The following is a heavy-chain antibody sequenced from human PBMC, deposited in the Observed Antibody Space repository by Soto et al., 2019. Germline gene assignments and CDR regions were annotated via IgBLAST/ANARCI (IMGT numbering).Heavy chain of an antibody. V-gene: IGHV1-58*01. CDR3: ATANNTSPFDY. CDR2: IIVDSGNT. Sequence: SLKVSCKPSGFTFPTSDVQWVRQARGQSLEWIGRIIVDSGNTKSAEKFTERVSMSWDMSTSTAFMELRSLSSDDTAVYYCATANNTSPFDYWGQGTLVTVSS. CDR1: GFTFPTSD. D-gene: IGHD1-26*01. J-gene: IGHJ4*02.